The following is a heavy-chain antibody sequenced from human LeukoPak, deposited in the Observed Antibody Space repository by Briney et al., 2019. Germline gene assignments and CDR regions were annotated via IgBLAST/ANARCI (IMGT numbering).Heavy chain of an antibody. V-gene: IGHV4-59*01. Sequence: SETLSLTCTVSGGSINSYYWSWIRQPPGKRLEWIGCIHYSRSTNYNPSLKSRVTISVDTSKNQFSLKLSSVTAADTAVYYCARVRDRSSYFYDFDYWGQGTLVTVSS. J-gene: IGHJ4*02. CDR1: GGSINSYY. D-gene: IGHD3-22*01. CDR3: ARVRDRSSYFYDFDY. CDR2: IHYSRST.